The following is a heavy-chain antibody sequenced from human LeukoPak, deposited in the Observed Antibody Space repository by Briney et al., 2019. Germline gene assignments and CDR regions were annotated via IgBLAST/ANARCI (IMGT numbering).Heavy chain of an antibody. CDR2: IYTSGST. J-gene: IGHJ3*02. V-gene: IGHV4-4*07. D-gene: IGHD5/OR15-5a*01. CDR1: GGSISSYY. Sequence: SETLSLTCTVSGGSISSYYWSWIRQPAGKGLEWIGRIYTSGSTKYNPSLKSRVTMSVDTSKNQFSLKLSSVTAADTAVYYCARDGYSVYAQFEDAFDIWGQGTMVTVSS. CDR3: ARDGYSVYAQFEDAFDI.